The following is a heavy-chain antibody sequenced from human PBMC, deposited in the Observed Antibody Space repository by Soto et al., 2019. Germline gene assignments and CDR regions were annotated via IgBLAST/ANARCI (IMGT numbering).Heavy chain of an antibody. D-gene: IGHD1-26*01. Sequence: LRLSCTASGFTFGDYAMSWFGQAPGKGLEWVGFIRSKAYGGTTEYAASVKGRFTISRDDYKSIAYLQMNSLKTEDTAVYYCTRDSLRRDGSYRYYHGMDVWGQGTTVTVSS. CDR2: IRSKAYGGTT. CDR1: GFTFGDYA. CDR3: TRDSLRRDGSYRYYHGMDV. J-gene: IGHJ6*02. V-gene: IGHV3-49*03.